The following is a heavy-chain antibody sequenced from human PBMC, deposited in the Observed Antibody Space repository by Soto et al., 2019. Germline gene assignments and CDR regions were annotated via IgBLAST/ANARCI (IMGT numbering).Heavy chain of an antibody. CDR1: GFTFSTYA. J-gene: IGHJ4*02. CDR3: TKANLDCIGANRFTFDY. V-gene: IGHV3-23*01. Sequence: GRSLRLSCTASGFTFSTYAMSWVRQAPGKGLEWDSTFSSSGGGTYYADSVKGRFTISRDNSKNTLYLQMNSLRAEDTAVYYCTKANLDCIGANRFTFDYWGPGTLVNVSS. D-gene: IGHD2-15*01. CDR2: FSSSGGGT.